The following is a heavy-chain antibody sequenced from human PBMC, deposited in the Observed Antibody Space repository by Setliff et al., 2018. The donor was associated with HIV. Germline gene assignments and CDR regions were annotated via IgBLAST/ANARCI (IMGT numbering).Heavy chain of an antibody. CDR1: GYTFTNYD. CDR3: ARVDGAYNDNIFDY. CDR2: MNPNSGNT. V-gene: IGHV1-8*02. J-gene: IGHJ4*02. Sequence: ASVKVSCKASGYTFTNYDINWVRQATGQGLEWMGWMNPNSGNTGYAQKFQGRVSMTRDTSIGTAYMQLSGLRSEDTAVYFCARVDGAYNDNIFDYWGQGTPVTVS. D-gene: IGHD1-1*01.